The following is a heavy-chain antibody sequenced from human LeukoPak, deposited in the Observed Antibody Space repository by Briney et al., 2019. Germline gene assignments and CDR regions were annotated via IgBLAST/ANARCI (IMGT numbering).Heavy chain of an antibody. CDR1: GLTVSSNY. Sequence: GGSLRLSCAASGLTVSSNYMSWVRRAPGKGLEWVSVIYRDGRTYYADSVKGRFTISRDTSKNTLYLQMNSLRAEDAAVYYCARDRYYASENYLLFDCWGQGTLVTVSS. CDR3: ARDRYYASENYLLFDC. D-gene: IGHD3-10*01. J-gene: IGHJ4*02. V-gene: IGHV3-66*01. CDR2: IYRDGRT.